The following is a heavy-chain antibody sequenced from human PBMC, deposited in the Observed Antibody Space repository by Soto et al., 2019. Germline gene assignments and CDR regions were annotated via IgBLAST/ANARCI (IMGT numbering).Heavy chain of an antibody. V-gene: IGHV1-2*02. CDR2: ISPKSGT. CDR3: ARPPGYISDWHYFDL. Sequence: GASVKVSCKASGYTFINYYMHWVRQAPGQGFEWMGRISPKSGTNYAQKFQGRVRMTWDTSLKTAYMELSSLKSDDTAVYYCARPPGYISDWHYFDLWGQGTLVTVSS. J-gene: IGHJ4*02. D-gene: IGHD2-21*02. CDR1: GYTFINYY.